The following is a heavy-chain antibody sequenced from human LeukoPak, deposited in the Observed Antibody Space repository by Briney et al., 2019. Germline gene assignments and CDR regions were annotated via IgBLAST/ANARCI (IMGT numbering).Heavy chain of an antibody. Sequence: SGTLSLTCTVSGDSISSYYWSWVRQPPGKELEWIGQIHHTGGTNYNPSLKSRVTMSIDTPVNQFSLKVTSVTAADTAVYYCARQKTYYSPFDYWGQGTLVSVSS. CDR3: ARQKTYYSPFDY. CDR2: IHHTGGT. D-gene: IGHD3-10*01. V-gene: IGHV4-59*08. CDR1: GDSISSYY. J-gene: IGHJ4*02.